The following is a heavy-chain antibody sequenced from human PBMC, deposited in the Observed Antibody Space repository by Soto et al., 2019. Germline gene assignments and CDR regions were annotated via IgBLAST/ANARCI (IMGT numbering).Heavy chain of an antibody. Sequence: VQLVESGGGAVQPGRSLRLSCKSSGFTFSNYGMHWVRQAPGKGLESVAVMFYDGSNKYYADSVKGRVTISRDNSKNTLFLQLDSLTVEDTAIYYCAKSAGKGGLAAPIDYWGQGALVTVSS. J-gene: IGHJ4*02. D-gene: IGHD6-13*01. CDR3: AKSAGKGGLAAPIDY. CDR2: MFYDGSNK. CDR1: GFTFSNYG. V-gene: IGHV3-33*06.